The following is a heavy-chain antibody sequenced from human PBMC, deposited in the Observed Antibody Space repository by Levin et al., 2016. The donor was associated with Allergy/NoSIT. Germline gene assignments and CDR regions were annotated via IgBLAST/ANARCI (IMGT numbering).Heavy chain of an antibody. V-gene: IGHV4-4*02. CDR2: IYHSGST. CDR3: ASQEFYGSGSYYPI. J-gene: IGHJ4*02. D-gene: IGHD3-10*01. Sequence: SETLSLTCAVSGGSISSSNWWSWVRQPPGKGLEWIGEIYHSGSTNYNPSLKSRVTISVDTSKNQFSLKLSSVTAADTAVYYCASQEFYGSGSYYPIWGQGTLVTVSS. CDR1: GGSISSSNW.